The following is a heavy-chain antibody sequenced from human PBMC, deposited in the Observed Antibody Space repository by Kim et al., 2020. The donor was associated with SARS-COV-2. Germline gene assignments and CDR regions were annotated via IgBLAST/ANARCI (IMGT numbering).Heavy chain of an antibody. Sequence: SETLSLTCIVSGGSISSYYWSWIRQPPPKGLEWIGYIYYSGSTNYNPSLKPRVTISVDTSKNQFSLKLSSVTAADTAVYYCARAPCVTMVRGVIAWIDAFELWGQGTMVTVSS. CDR2: IYYSGST. V-gene: IGHV4-59*01. CDR3: ARAPCVTMVRGVIAWIDAFEL. CDR1: GGSISSYY. D-gene: IGHD3-10*01. J-gene: IGHJ3*01.